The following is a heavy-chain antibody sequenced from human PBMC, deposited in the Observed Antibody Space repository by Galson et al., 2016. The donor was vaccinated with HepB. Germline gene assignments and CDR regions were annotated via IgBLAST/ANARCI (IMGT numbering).Heavy chain of an antibody. CDR3: SRDGIPSPQDIGGRLPPPYYYGMDV. Sequence: LRLSCAASGFTFSNYGMHWVRQAPGKGLEWVALIWYDGSKKYYAESVKGRLTISRDNSKNTLDLQMTSLRAEDTAVYYWSRDGIPSPQDIGGRLPPPYYYGMDVWGQGTAVTVSS. D-gene: IGHD6-6*01. J-gene: IGHJ6*02. CDR2: IWYDGSKK. CDR1: GFTFSNYG. V-gene: IGHV3-33*01.